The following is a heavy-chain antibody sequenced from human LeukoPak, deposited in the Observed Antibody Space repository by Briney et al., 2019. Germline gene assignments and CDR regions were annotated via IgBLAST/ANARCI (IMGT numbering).Heavy chain of an antibody. J-gene: IGHJ4*02. CDR2: IYYSGST. CDR3: ARDPPGDSSPLRRYFDY. D-gene: IGHD3-22*01. V-gene: IGHV4-39*07. CDR1: GGSISSSSYY. Sequence: PSETLSLTCTVSGGSISSSSYYWGWIRQPPGKGLEWIGSIYYSGSTYYNPSLKSRVTISVDTSKNQFSLKLSSVTAADTAVYYCARDPPGDSSPLRRYFDYWGQGTLVTVSS.